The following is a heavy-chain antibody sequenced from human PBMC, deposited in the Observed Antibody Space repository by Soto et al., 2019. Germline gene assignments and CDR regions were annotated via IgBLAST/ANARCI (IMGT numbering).Heavy chain of an antibody. D-gene: IGHD3-3*01. CDR3: ARHPRVFCFAP. V-gene: IGHV4-39*01. Sequence: QLQLQESGPGLVKPSETLSLTCSVSGGSIRSSSYFWGWIRQPPGKVLAWIGSTYYSGSPYYTPSLKSRASVSVHPSKNHSSLKPSSATPAHTAVYYCARHPRVFCFAPWGQGTLVTASS. J-gene: IGHJ5*02. CDR1: GGSIRSSSYF. CDR2: TYYSGSP.